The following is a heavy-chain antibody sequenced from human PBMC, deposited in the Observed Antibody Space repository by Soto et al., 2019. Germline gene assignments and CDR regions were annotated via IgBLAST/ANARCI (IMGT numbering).Heavy chain of an antibody. V-gene: IGHV1-3*04. CDR3: SRTGYSTGLYFYFAY. Sequence: GASVKVSCKASGYTFIHYAIHWVRQAPGQRPEWMGLINTASGDTQYSQKFQGRVTITRDTSASTAYMELSSLRSEDTAVYFCSRTGYSTGLYFYFAYWGQGTLVTVSS. J-gene: IGHJ4*02. CDR1: GYTFIHYA. CDR2: INTASGDT. D-gene: IGHD6-19*01.